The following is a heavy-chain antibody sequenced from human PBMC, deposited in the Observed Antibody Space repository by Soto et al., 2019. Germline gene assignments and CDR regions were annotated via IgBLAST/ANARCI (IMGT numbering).Heavy chain of an antibody. V-gene: IGHV4-59*08. CDR2: IYYSGST. CDR1: GGSISSYY. J-gene: IGHJ5*02. CDR3: ARQAPHSSGWFWFDP. Sequence: QVQLQESGPGLVKPSETLSLTCTVSGGSISSYYCCWIRQPPGKGLEWIGYIYYSGSTSYNPSLRSRVTISVDTSKPQFSLQLSSVTAADTAVYYCARQAPHSSGWFWFDPWGQGTLVTVSS. D-gene: IGHD6-19*01.